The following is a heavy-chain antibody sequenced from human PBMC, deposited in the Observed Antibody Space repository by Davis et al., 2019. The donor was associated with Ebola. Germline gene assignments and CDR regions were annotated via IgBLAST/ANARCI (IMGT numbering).Heavy chain of an antibody. Sequence: GGSLRLSCAASGFTFSNYWMSWVRQAPGKGLEWVANIKQDGSEKYYVDSVKGRFTISRDNAKNSLYLQMNSLRAEDTAVYYCARDGFLVVVVPAATDYGMDVWGQGTTVTVSS. CDR2: IKQDGSEK. CDR3: ARDGFLVVVVPAATDYGMDV. J-gene: IGHJ6*02. V-gene: IGHV3-7*01. CDR1: GFTFSNYW. D-gene: IGHD2-2*01.